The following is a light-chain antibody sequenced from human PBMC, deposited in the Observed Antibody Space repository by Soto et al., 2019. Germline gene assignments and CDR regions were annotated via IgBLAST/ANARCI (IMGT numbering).Light chain of an antibody. Sequence: EIVMTQSPATLPVSPGGRATLSCRASQSISDTLAWYQQKPGQAPRLLIHGASTRAPGFPARFSGSGSGTDFTLTISSLQSEDFATYYCQQYNSYWTFGQGTKVDI. V-gene: IGKV3-15*01. CDR1: QSISDT. CDR3: QQYNSYWT. CDR2: GAS. J-gene: IGKJ1*01.